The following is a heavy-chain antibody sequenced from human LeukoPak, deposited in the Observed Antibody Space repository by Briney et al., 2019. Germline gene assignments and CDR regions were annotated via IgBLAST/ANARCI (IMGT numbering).Heavy chain of an antibody. CDR2: IYYTGST. CDR1: GASISSSF. CDR3: ARAHYYDSSGHHYYYMDV. J-gene: IGHJ6*03. V-gene: IGHV4-59*12. D-gene: IGHD3-22*01. Sequence: SETLSLTCTVSGASISSSFWTWIRQSPGKGLEWLAYIYYTGSTNLNPSLKSRLTISVDTSKNQFSLKLSSVTAADTAVYYCARAHYYDSSGHHYYYMDVWGKGTTVTVSS.